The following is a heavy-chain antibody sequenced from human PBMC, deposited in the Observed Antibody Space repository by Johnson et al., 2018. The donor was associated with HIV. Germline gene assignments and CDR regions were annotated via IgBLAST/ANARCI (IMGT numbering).Heavy chain of an antibody. V-gene: IGHV3-15*01. J-gene: IGHJ3*02. CDR1: GFTFTNAW. CDR2: IKSKTDGGTT. Sequence: EQLVESGGGLVKAGGSLRLSCAASGFTFTNAWMTWVRQAPGKGLEWVGRIKSKTDGGTTDYAAPVKGRFTISRDDSKNTLYLQMNSLKTEDTAVYYCTSERGRYYDSSNDAFDIWGQGTMVTVSS. CDR3: TSERGRYYDSSNDAFDI. D-gene: IGHD3-22*01.